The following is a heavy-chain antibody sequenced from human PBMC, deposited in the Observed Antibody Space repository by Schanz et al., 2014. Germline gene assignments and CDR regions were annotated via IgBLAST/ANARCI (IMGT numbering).Heavy chain of an antibody. CDR3: ARDKGGYYPFDY. CDR1: GFTFSHAW. Sequence: VHLVESGGGLSRPGGSLRLSCAASGFTFSHAWMGWVRQAPGKGLEWVSYISGNGYTTYTADSMKGRFTISRDNAKNSLYLQMNSLRAEDTAVYYCARDKGGYYPFDYWGQGTLVTVSS. V-gene: IGHV3-11*04. D-gene: IGHD3-3*01. CDR2: ISGNGYTT. J-gene: IGHJ4*02.